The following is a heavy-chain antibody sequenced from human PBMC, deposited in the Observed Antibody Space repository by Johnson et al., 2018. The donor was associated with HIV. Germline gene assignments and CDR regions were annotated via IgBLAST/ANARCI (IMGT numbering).Heavy chain of an antibody. D-gene: IGHD5-18*01. CDR3: ARWIQLWVAFDI. J-gene: IGHJ3*02. CDR2: IYSGGST. Sequence: VQLVESGGGLVQPGGSLRLSCAASGFTFSSYWMHWVRQAPGKGLVWVSLIYSGGSTYYADSVKGRFTISRDNSKNTLYLQMNSLRAEDTAVYYCARWIQLWVAFDIWGQGTMVTVSS. CDR1: GFTFSSYW. V-gene: IGHV3-66*01.